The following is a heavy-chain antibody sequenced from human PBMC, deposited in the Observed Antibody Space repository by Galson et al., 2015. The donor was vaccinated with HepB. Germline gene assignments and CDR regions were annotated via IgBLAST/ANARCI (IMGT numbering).Heavy chain of an antibody. CDR2: IYRGGST. CDR3: ARDQVWFGGAFDI. CDR1: GFTVSSYY. D-gene: IGHD3-10*01. V-gene: IGHV3-66*02. J-gene: IGHJ3*02. Sequence: SLRLSCAASGFTVSSYYMSWVRQAPGKGLEWVSVIYRGGSTYSADSVRGRFTISRDNSKNTLYLQMNSLRAEDTAVYYCARDQVWFGGAFDIWGQGTMVTVSS.